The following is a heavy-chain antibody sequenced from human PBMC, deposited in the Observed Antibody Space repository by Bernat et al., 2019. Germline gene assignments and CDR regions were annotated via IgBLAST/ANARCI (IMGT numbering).Heavy chain of an antibody. Sequence: QVQLVESGGGVVQPGRSLRLSCAASGFTFSSYAMHWVRQAPGKGLEWVAVISYDGSNKYYADSVKGRFTISRDNSKNTLYLQMNSLRAEDTAVYYCARDRPLGGYITMIVVVITFDFDYWGQGTLVTVSS. CDR2: ISYDGSNK. J-gene: IGHJ4*02. CDR1: GFTFSSYA. CDR3: ARDRPLGGYITMIVVVITFDFDY. V-gene: IGHV3-30-3*01. D-gene: IGHD3-22*01.